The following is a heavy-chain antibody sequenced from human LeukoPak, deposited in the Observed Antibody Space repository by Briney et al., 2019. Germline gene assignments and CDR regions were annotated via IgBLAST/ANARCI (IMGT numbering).Heavy chain of an antibody. CDR1: GGSISSYY. V-gene: IGHV4-59*08. D-gene: IGHD3-16*02. CDR2: IYYSGST. Sequence: SETLSPTCTVSGGSISSYYWSWIRQPPGKGLEWIGYIYYSGSTNYNPSLKSRVTISVDTSKNQFSLRMSSVTAADTAVYYCARRGSYLDAWGQGTLVTVSS. J-gene: IGHJ5*02. CDR3: ARRGSYLDA.